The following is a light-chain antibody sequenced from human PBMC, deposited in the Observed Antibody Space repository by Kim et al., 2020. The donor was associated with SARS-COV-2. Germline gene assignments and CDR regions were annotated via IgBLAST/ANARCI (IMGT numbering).Light chain of an antibody. CDR3: QQYGSSPQT. Sequence: PGERATLSCRASQSVRGNYLAWYQQKPGQAPRLLIYGASSRVTGIPDRFSGSGSGTDFILTISRLEPEDFAVYCCQQYGSSPQTFGQGTKVDIK. CDR2: GAS. V-gene: IGKV3-20*01. J-gene: IGKJ1*01. CDR1: QSVRGNY.